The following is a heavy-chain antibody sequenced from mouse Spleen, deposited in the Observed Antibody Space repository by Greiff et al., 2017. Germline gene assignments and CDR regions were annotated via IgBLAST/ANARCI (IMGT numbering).Heavy chain of an antibody. CDR1: GFNIKDDY. Sequence: VQLQQSGAELVRPGASVKLSCTASGFNIKDDYMHWVKQRPEQGLEWIGWIDPENGDTEYASKFQGKATITADTSSNTAYLQLSSLTSEDTAVYYCTRVTGTFDYWGQGTTLTVSS. D-gene: IGHD4-1*01. J-gene: IGHJ2*01. CDR3: TRVTGTFDY. V-gene: IGHV14-4*01. CDR2: IDPENGDT.